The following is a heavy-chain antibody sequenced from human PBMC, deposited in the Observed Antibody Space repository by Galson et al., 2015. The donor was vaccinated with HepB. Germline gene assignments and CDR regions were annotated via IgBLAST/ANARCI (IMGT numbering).Heavy chain of an antibody. V-gene: IGHV3-30*04. J-gene: IGHJ3*02. CDR1: GFTFSSYA. Sequence: SLRLSCAASGFTFSSYAMHWVRQAPGKGLEWVAVISYDGSNKYYADSVKGRFTISRDNSKNTLYLQMNSLRAEDTAVYYCARDGGVWELGAFDIWGQGTMVTVSS. CDR2: ISYDGSNK. D-gene: IGHD1-26*01. CDR3: ARDGGVWELGAFDI.